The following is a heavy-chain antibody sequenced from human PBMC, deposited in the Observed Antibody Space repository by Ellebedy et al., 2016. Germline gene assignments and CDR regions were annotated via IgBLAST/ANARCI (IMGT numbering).Heavy chain of an antibody. V-gene: IGHV3-23*01. CDR3: YYGHYSGS. CDR2: ISGGGDTT. D-gene: IGHD4-17*01. Sequence: GESLKISXVASGFPFRNFFMSWVRQAPGGGLEWVSTISGGGDTTVYADSVKGRFTISRDNSRNTLYLQMNSLRAEDTAIYYCYYGHYSGSWGQGTLVTVSS. CDR1: GFPFRNFF. J-gene: IGHJ4*02.